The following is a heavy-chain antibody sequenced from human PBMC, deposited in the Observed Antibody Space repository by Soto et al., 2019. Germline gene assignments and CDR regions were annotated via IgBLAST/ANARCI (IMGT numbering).Heavy chain of an antibody. J-gene: IGHJ5*02. CDR1: GVTFSSFA. CDR3: ARSTGSGFRTGTHRFNWFDP. CDR2: IIPIFRTP. V-gene: IGHV1-69*01. Sequence: QVQLVQSGAEVKQPGSSVKVSCQASGVTFSSFAISWVRQAPGQGLEWMGGIIPIFRTPNYAQNFQGRVTITADESTRSVYMELSRLRPEDTAVYYCARSTGSGFRTGTHRFNWFDPWGQGTLVTVSS. D-gene: IGHD1-1*01.